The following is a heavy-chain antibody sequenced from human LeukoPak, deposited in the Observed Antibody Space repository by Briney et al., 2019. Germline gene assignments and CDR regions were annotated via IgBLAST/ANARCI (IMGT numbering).Heavy chain of an antibody. D-gene: IGHD3-10*01. CDR2: IYTSGST. J-gene: IGHJ6*03. V-gene: IGHV4-61*02. Sequence: SQTLSLTCTVSGGSISSGSYYWSWIRQPAGKGLEWIGRIYTSGSTNYNPSLKSRVTISVDTSKNQFSLKLSSVTAADTAVYYCARGPTLSGIGYYYMDVWGKGTTVTISS. CDR1: GGSISSGSYY. CDR3: ARGPTLSGIGYYYMDV.